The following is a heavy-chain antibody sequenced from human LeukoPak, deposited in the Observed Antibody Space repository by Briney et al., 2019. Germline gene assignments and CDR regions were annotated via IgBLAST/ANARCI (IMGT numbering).Heavy chain of an antibody. J-gene: IGHJ5*02. CDR3: ANDDSAAGEGWFDP. CDR2: IRYDGSNK. D-gene: IGHD6-13*01. V-gene: IGHV3-30*02. CDR1: GFTFSSYG. Sequence: GGSLRLSCAASGFTFSSYGMHWVRQAPGKGLGEGAFIRYDGSNKYYADSVKGRFTISRDNSKNTLYLQMNSLRAEDTAVYYCANDDSAAGEGWFDPWGQGTLVTVSS.